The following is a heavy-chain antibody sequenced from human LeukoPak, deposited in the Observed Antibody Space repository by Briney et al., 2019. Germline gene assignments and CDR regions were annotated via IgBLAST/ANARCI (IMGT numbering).Heavy chain of an antibody. CDR2: ISSSSSYI. J-gene: IGHJ3*02. V-gene: IGHV3-21*01. D-gene: IGHD5-12*01. CDR1: GFTFSSYS. Sequence: GGSLRLSCAASGFTFSSYSMNWVRQAPGKGLEWVSSISSSSSYIYYADSVKGRFTISRDNAKNSLYLQMNSLRAEDTAVYYCARYSGYDDAFDIWGQGTMLTVSS. CDR3: ARYSGYDDAFDI.